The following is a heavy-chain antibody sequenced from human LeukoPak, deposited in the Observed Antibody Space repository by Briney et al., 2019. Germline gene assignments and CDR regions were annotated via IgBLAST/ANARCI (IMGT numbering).Heavy chain of an antibody. D-gene: IGHD2-21*02. Sequence: SGTLSLTCAVSGGSISSSNWWSWVRQPPGKGLEWIGEIYHSGSTNYNPSLKSRVTISVDKSKNQFSLKLSSVTAADTAVYYCASRPLNIVVVTATTPSARWGQGTLVTVSS. CDR3: ASRPLNIVVVTATTPSAR. CDR2: IYHSGST. V-gene: IGHV4-4*02. CDR1: GGSISSSNW. J-gene: IGHJ4*02.